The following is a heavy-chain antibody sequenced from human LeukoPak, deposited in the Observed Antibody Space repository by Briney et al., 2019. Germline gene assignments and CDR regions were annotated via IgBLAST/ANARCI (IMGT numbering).Heavy chain of an antibody. Sequence: SETLSLTCTVSGGSISSYYWSWIRQPPGKGLEWIGYIYHSGSTYYNPSRKSRVTISVDRSKNQFSLKLSSVAAADTAVYCWARSFCSGGSCTFDYWGQGTLVTVSS. D-gene: IGHD2-15*01. CDR2: IYHSGST. V-gene: IGHV4-59*12. J-gene: IGHJ4*02. CDR3: ARSFCSGGSCTFDY. CDR1: GGSISSYY.